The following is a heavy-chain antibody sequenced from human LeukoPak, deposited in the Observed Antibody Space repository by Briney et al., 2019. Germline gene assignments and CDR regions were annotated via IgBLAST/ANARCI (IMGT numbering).Heavy chain of an antibody. Sequence: ASVKVSCKASGYTFTSYGISWVRQAPGQGLEWMGWISAYNGNTNYAQKLQGRVTMTTDTSTSTAYMELRSLRSDDTAVYYCARDRPRYSCSPRAFYIWGQGTMVTVSS. J-gene: IGHJ3*02. CDR3: ARDRPRYSCSPRAFYI. D-gene: IGHD6-13*01. V-gene: IGHV1-18*01. CDR1: GYTFTSYG. CDR2: ISAYNGNT.